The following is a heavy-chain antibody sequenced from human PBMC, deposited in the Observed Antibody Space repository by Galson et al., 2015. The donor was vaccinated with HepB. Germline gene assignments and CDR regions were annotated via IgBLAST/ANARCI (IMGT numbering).Heavy chain of an antibody. V-gene: IGHV3-74*03. J-gene: IGHJ3*02. Sequence: SLRLSCAASGFTFGSYWMHWVRHVPGKGLVCVARINTDGSKTTYADAVKGRFTISRDNAKNMVYLQMNSLRADDTAVYFCGREHRRVVALDIWGQGTMVTVSS. CDR1: GFTFGSYW. D-gene: IGHD2-21*01. CDR2: INTDGSKT. CDR3: GREHRRVVALDI.